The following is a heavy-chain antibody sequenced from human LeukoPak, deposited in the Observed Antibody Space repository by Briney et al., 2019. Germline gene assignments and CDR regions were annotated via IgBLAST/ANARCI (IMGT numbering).Heavy chain of an antibody. CDR2: IYTSGST. CDR3: ASGAPPLRYSSSWGPGYYYYMDV. CDR1: GGSISSSSYY. D-gene: IGHD6-13*01. J-gene: IGHJ6*03. Sequence: PSETLSLTCTVSGGSISSSSYYWGWIRQPPGKGLEWIGRIYTSGSTNYNPSLKSRVTMSVDTSKNQFSLKLSSVTAADTAVYYCASGAPPLRYSSSWGPGYYYYMDVWGKGTTVTVSS. V-gene: IGHV4-39*07.